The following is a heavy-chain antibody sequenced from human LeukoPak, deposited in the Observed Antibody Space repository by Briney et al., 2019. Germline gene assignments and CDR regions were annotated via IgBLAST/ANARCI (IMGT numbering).Heavy chain of an antibody. J-gene: IGHJ4*02. V-gene: IGHV3-30*02. CDR1: GFTFRGRG. CDR3: ATSQGFGEYFDY. D-gene: IGHD3-16*01. Sequence: PGGSLRLSCAASGFTFRGRGLHWVRQAPGKGLEWVSFIHADGGKTYYKDSVKGRFSISRDDSRNALYLQMNSLRAEDTAVYYCATSQGFGEYFDYWAQGIVVTVSS. CDR2: IHADGGKT.